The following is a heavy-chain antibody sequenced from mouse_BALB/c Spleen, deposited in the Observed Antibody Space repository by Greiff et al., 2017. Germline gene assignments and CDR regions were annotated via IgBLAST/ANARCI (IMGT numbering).Heavy chain of an antibody. CDR1: GFTFSSYA. V-gene: IGHV5-9-3*01. Sequence: EVKLVESGGGLVKPGGSLKLSCAASGFTFSSYAMSWVRQTPEKRLEWVATISSGGSYTYYPDSVKGRFTISRDNAKNTLYLQMSSLRSEDTAMYYCASLYGNDYWGQGTTLTVSS. D-gene: IGHD2-1*01. J-gene: IGHJ2*01. CDR2: ISSGGSYT. CDR3: ASLYGNDY.